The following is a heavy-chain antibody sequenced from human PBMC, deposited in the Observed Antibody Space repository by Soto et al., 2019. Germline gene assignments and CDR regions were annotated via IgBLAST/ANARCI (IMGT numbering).Heavy chain of an antibody. CDR1: GFTFTRYS. J-gene: IGHJ4*02. CDR2: ISSTTNYI. V-gene: IGHV3-21*01. CDR3: ARESEDLTSNFDY. Sequence: EVQLVESXXXXVKPGGSLRLSCAASGFTFTRYSMNWVRQAPGKGLEWVSSISSTTNYIYYADSMKGRFTVSRDNAKNSVYLDMNSLSAEDTAVYYCARESEDLTSNFDYWGQGTLVSVSS.